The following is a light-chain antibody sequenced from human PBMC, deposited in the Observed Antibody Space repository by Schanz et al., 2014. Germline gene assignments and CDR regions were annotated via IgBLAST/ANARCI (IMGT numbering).Light chain of an antibody. Sequence: DIVLTQSPGTLSLSPGERATLSCRASQSVGSNYLAWYQQTPGQAPRLLISGASSRATGIPDRFSGSGSGTDFTLTISRLEPEDFAVYYCQQYGSSPPSWTFGQGTKVEIK. CDR3: QQYGSSPPSWT. CDR2: GAS. J-gene: IGKJ1*01. CDR1: QSVGSNY. V-gene: IGKV3-20*01.